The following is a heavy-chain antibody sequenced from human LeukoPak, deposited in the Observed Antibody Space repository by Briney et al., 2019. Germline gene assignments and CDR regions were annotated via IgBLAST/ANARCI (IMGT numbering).Heavy chain of an antibody. CDR1: GGSPSSGGYY. Sequence: SETLSLTCTVSGGSPSSGGYYCNWVRPHPGECLEWIGYTPDSGSTFYNPSLRSRVVISVDTSKNQYSLKLSSVTAADTAVYYCARAPPSYSGSLDAFDIWGQGTRVTVSS. J-gene: IGHJ3*02. V-gene: IGHV4-31*03. D-gene: IGHD1-26*01. CDR2: TPDSGST. CDR3: ARAPPSYSGSLDAFDI.